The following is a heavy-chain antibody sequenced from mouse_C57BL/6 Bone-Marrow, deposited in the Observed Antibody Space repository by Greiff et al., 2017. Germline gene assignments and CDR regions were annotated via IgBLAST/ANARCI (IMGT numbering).Heavy chain of an antibody. J-gene: IGHJ1*03. Sequence: VQLQQPGAELVTPGASVKMSCKASGYTFTSYWITWVKQRPGQGLEWIGDIYPGSGSTNYNEKFKSKATLTVDTSSSTAYMQLSSLTSEDSAVYYCARPYNSNYWYFDVWGTGTTVTVSS. D-gene: IGHD2-5*01. CDR3: ARPYNSNYWYFDV. V-gene: IGHV1-55*01. CDR2: IYPGSGST. CDR1: GYTFTSYW.